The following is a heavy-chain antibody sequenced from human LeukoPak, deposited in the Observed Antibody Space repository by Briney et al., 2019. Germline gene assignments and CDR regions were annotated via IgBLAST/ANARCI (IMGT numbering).Heavy chain of an antibody. Sequence: PSETLSLTCTVSGGSISSSSYYWGWIRQPPGKGLEWIGSIYYSGSTYYNPSLKSRVTISVDTSKNQFSLKLSSVTAADTAVYYCARVRGITIFLIRPNDWYFDLWGRGTLVTVSS. CDR1: GGSISSSSYY. CDR2: IYYSGST. D-gene: IGHD3-3*01. J-gene: IGHJ2*01. V-gene: IGHV4-39*07. CDR3: ARVRGITIFLIRPNDWYFDL.